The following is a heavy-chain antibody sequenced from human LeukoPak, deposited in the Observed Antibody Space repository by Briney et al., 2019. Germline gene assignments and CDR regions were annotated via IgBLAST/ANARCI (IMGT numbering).Heavy chain of an antibody. CDR2: IIPILGIA. CDR3: ARTTYYGILTGWSLNGMDV. Sequence: SVKVSCKASGGTFSSYAISWVRQAPGQGLEWMGRIIPILGIANYAQKFQGRVTITADKSTSTAYMELSSLRSEDTAVYYCARTTYYGILTGWSLNGMDVWGQGTTVTVSS. CDR1: GGTFSSYA. J-gene: IGHJ6*02. D-gene: IGHD3-9*01. V-gene: IGHV1-69*04.